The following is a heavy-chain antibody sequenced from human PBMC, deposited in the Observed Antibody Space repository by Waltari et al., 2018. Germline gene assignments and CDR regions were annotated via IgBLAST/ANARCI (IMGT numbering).Heavy chain of an antibody. V-gene: IGHV1-8*03. D-gene: IGHD3-3*01. CDR3: ATKVNTIFGVVTPIFDY. Sequence: QVQLVQSGAEVKKPGASVKVSCKASGYTFTSYDINWVRQATGQGLEWMGWMNPNRGKTGYAQKFQGRVTITRNTSISTAYMELSSLRSEDTAVYYCATKVNTIFGVVTPIFDYWGQGTLVTVSS. J-gene: IGHJ4*02. CDR1: GYTFTSYD. CDR2: MNPNRGKT.